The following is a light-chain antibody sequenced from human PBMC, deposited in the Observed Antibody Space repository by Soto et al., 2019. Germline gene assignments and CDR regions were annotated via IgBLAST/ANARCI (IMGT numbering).Light chain of an antibody. J-gene: IGLJ1*01. V-gene: IGLV6-57*03. CDR2: EDN. Sequence: NFMLTQPHSVSESPGKTVTISCTRSSGSIASNYVQWYQQRPGSAPTTVIYEDNQRPSGVPDRFSGSIDSSSNSASLTISGLKTEDEADYYGQSYDSSSLYVFGTGTKLTVL. CDR3: QSYDSSSLYV. CDR1: SGSIASNY.